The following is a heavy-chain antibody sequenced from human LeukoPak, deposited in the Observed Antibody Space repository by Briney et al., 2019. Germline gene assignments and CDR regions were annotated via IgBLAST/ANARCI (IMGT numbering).Heavy chain of an antibody. CDR2: INHSGST. V-gene: IGHV4-34*01. D-gene: IGHD4-17*01. Sequence: PSETLSLTCAVYGGSLNGYYWSWIRQPPGKGLEWIGEINHSGSTNYNPSLKSRVTISVDTSKNQFSLKLSSVTAADTAVYYCARGGKYGDYAFDIWGQGTMVTVSS. J-gene: IGHJ3*02. CDR3: ARGGKYGDYAFDI. CDR1: GGSLNGYY.